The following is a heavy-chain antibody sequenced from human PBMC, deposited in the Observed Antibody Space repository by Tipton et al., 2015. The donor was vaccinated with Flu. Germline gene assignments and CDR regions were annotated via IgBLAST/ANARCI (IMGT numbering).Heavy chain of an antibody. CDR3: ANGLLWFGESDAFDI. Sequence: QVQLVQSGGGLIQPGGSLRLSCAASGFTFSSYGMHWVRQAPGKGLEWVAVISYDGSNKYYADSVKGRFTISRDNSKNTLYLQMNSLRAEDTAVYYCANGLLWFGESDAFDIWGQGTMVTVSS. CDR1: GFTFSSYG. CDR2: ISYDGSNK. D-gene: IGHD3-10*01. J-gene: IGHJ3*02. V-gene: IGHV3-30*18.